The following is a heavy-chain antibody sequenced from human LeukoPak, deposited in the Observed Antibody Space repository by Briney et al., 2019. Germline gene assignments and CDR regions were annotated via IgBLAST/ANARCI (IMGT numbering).Heavy chain of an antibody. Sequence: GGSLRLSCAASGFTFSSYAMSWVRQAPGKGLEWVSAISGSGGSTYYVDSVKGRFTISRDNSKNTLYMQMNSLRAEDTAVYYCAKIASSFEYYDSALPRGWFDPWGQGTLVTVSS. J-gene: IGHJ5*02. V-gene: IGHV3-23*01. CDR2: ISGSGGST. CDR1: GFTFSSYA. D-gene: IGHD3-16*01. CDR3: AKIASSFEYYDSALPRGWFDP.